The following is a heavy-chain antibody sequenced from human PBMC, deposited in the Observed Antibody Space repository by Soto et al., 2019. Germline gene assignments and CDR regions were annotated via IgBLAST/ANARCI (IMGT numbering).Heavy chain of an antibody. CDR2: IYYSGET. Sequence: QVQLQESGPGLVKPSETLSLTCTVSGDSISRYYWSWIRLSPGKGLEWMCYIYYSGETNYNPSVKRRVTISVDITKNQYTLKLSSVTAADTAVYYCARDQGGEFLKGSGMDVWGQGTTVTVSS. CDR1: GDSISRYY. D-gene: IGHD3-10*01. V-gene: IGHV4-59*01. CDR3: ARDQGGEFLKGSGMDV. J-gene: IGHJ6*02.